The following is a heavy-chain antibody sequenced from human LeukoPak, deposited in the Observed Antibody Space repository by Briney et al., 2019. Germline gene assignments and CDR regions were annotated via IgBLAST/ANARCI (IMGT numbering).Heavy chain of an antibody. CDR2: IKQDGSEK. CDR3: ARGSIGAPHHFDY. J-gene: IGHJ4*02. V-gene: IGHV3-7*03. Sequence: GGSLRLSCAASGFTFSRNWMTWVRQAPGKGLEWVANIKQDGSEKYYVDSVKGRFTISRDNAKNSLYLQMNSLRAEDTAVYYCARGSIGAPHHFDYWGQGTLVTVSS. CDR1: GFTFSRNW. D-gene: IGHD3-10*01.